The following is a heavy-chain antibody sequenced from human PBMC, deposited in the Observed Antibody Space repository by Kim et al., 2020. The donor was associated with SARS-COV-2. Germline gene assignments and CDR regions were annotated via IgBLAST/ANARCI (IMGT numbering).Heavy chain of an antibody. V-gene: IGHV4-4*07. CDR1: GGSKSTYY. J-gene: IGHJ4*02. CDR3: ARESGWPRYYFDY. CDR2: IFTTGST. Sequence: SETLSLTCPVSGGSKSTYYWSWIRQPAGKGLEWIGRIFTTGSTNYNPSLKSRVTMSIDTSKNQFSLKLTSVTAADTAVYYCARESGWPRYYFDYWGQGILVTVSS. D-gene: IGHD6-19*01.